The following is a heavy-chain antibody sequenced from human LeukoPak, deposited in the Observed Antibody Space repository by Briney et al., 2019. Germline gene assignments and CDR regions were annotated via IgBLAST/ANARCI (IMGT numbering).Heavy chain of an antibody. CDR2: IYYSGST. CDR1: GGSISSSSYY. D-gene: IGHD1-26*01. J-gene: IGHJ2*01. V-gene: IGHV4-39*07. CDR3: ARPGIVGATRGQSWYFDL. Sequence: PSETLSLTCTVSGGSISSSSYYWGWIRQPPGKGLEWIGSIYYSGSTYYNPSLKSRVTISVDKSKNQFSLKLSSVTAADTAVYYCARPGIVGATRGQSWYFDLWGRGTLVTVSS.